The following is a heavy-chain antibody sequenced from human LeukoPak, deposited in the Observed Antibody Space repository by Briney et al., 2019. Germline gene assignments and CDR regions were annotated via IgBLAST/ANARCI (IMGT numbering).Heavy chain of an antibody. D-gene: IGHD3-16*02. J-gene: IGHJ5*02. Sequence: SDTLSLTCTVSGGSLSSSSYYWPWLRQPPGKGLEWIGCIYYSGNTYYKSSLKSRVTISVDTSKNQFSLKLSSVTAADTAVYYCARHRSRVWFDPGGQGTLVTVSA. V-gene: IGHV4-39*01. CDR1: GGSLSSSSYY. CDR3: ARHRSRVWFDP. CDR2: IYYSGNT.